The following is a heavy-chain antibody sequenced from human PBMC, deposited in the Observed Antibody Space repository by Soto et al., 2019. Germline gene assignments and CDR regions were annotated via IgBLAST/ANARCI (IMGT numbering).Heavy chain of an antibody. Sequence: QVQLVESGGGVVQPGRSMRLSCAASGFTFSDYGMHWVRQAPGKGLEWVAVISYDGSSKYYADSVKGRLTISRDNSENTVYLQMNSLRAEDTAVYYCAKGSIVGATKDWFDPWGQGTLVTVSS. CDR2: ISYDGSSK. CDR1: GFTFSDYG. J-gene: IGHJ5*02. D-gene: IGHD1-26*01. CDR3: AKGSIVGATKDWFDP. V-gene: IGHV3-30*18.